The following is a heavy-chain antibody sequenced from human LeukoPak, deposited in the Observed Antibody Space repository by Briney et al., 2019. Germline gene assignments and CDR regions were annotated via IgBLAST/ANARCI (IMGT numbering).Heavy chain of an antibody. D-gene: IGHD2-2*01. CDR3: AKGLVSSSTRWFDP. CDR2: INPSGST. J-gene: IGHJ5*02. Sequence: SETLSLTCAAYDGSFSTSYWSWIRQPTGKGLEWIGEINPSGSTKYNPSLKSRVTTSADTSKNQLSLRLSSVTAADTAVYYCAKGLVSSSTRWFDPWGQGTLVTVSS. CDR1: DGSFSTSY. V-gene: IGHV4-34*01.